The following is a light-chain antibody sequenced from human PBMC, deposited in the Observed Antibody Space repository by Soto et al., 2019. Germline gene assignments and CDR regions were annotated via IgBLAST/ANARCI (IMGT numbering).Light chain of an antibody. V-gene: IGKV1-39*01. CDR2: AAS. J-gene: IGKJ5*01. CDR1: QSISSY. Sequence: DIQMTQSPSSLSASVGDRVTITCRASQSISSYLNWYQQKPGKAPKLLIYAASNLQSGVPSRFSGSGSGTDFTLTISSLQPEDFATYYCQQSYSTPPMTFGQGTRLEIK. CDR3: QQSYSTPPMT.